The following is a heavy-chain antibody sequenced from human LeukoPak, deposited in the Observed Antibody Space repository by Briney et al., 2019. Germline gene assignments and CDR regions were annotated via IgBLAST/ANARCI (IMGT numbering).Heavy chain of an antibody. CDR2: IYSGGST. CDR1: GFTVSSNY. Sequence: GGSLRLSCAASGFTVSSNYMSWVRQAPGKGLEWVSVIYSGGSTYYADSVKGRFTISRDNSKNTLYLQMNSLRAEDTAVYYCARDYYDSSSGYWGKGTLVTAAS. V-gene: IGHV3-66*01. J-gene: IGHJ4*02. D-gene: IGHD3-22*01. CDR3: ARDYYDSSSGY.